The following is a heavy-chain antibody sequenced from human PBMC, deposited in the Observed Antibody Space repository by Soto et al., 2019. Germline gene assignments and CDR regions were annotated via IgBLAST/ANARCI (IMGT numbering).Heavy chain of an antibody. CDR3: ASEFHP. CDR2: IYYSGTT. CDR1: GGSVSSANYY. Sequence: PSETLSLTCTVSGGSVSSANYYWTWIRQPPGKGLEWIGHIYYSGTTNYNPSLKSRVTISLDTSKNQVSLKLGSVTAADTAVYHCASEFHPWGQGTLVTVSS. V-gene: IGHV4-61*01. J-gene: IGHJ5*02.